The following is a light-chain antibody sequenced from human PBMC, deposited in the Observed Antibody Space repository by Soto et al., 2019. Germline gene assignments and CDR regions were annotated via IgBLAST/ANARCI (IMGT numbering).Light chain of an antibody. J-gene: IGLJ1*01. Sequence: QSVLTQPASVSGSPGQSIAISCTGTSSDVGGYSYVSWYQQQPGKAPKLVISDVSNRPSGVSDRFSGSKSGNTASLTISGLQTEEEADYYCASYTTSSTYVFGTGTKLTVL. CDR1: SSDVGGYSY. CDR3: ASYTTSSTYV. V-gene: IGLV2-14*01. CDR2: DVS.